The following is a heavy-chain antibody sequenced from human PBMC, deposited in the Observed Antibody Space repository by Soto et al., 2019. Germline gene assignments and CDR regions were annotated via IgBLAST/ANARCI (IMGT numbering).Heavy chain of an antibody. CDR3: ARDQGEYDIMTERYFYYMDV. J-gene: IGHJ6*03. CDR1: GFTLSTYR. V-gene: IGHV3-21*04. D-gene: IGHD3-9*01. CDR2: ISSSSGYI. Sequence: EVQLVESGGGLVQPGGSLRLSCAASGFTLSTYRMSWVRQAPGKALEWVSSISSSSGYIYYADSVKGRFTISRDNAKNSLGLQMNSLRAEDTAVYYCARDQGEYDIMTERYFYYMDVWGKGTTVTISS.